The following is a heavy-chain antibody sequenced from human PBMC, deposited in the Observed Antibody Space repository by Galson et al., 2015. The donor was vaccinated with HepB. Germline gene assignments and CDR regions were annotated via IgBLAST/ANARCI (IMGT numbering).Heavy chain of an antibody. D-gene: IGHD6-13*01. Sequence: SLRLSCAASGFTFSSYAVHWVRQTPGKGLEWVAVISYDGTNKYYADSVKGRFAISRDNSKNTLYLEMKTLRAEDTAVYYCARDPLYRSSWSTNYYYYGVDVWGQGTTVTVSS. CDR3: ARDPLYRSSWSTNYYYYGVDV. V-gene: IGHV3-30*09. CDR1: GFTFSSYA. CDR2: ISYDGTNK. J-gene: IGHJ6*02.